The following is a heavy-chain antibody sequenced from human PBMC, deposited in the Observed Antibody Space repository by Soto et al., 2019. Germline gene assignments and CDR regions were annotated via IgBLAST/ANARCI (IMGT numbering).Heavy chain of an antibody. J-gene: IGHJ6*03. CDR3: AGWDIVADGYYYMDV. V-gene: IGHV3-11*01. Sequence: PGGSLRLSCAASGFTFSDYYMSWIRQAPGKGLEWVSYISSSGSTIYYADSVKGRFTISRDNAKNSLYLQMNSLRAEDTAVYYCAGWDIVADGYYYMDVWGKGTTVTVSS. CDR2: ISSSGSTI. CDR1: GFTFSDYY. D-gene: IGHD2-15*01.